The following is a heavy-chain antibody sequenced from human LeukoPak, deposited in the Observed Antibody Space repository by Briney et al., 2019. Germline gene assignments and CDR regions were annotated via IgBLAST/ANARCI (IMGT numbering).Heavy chain of an antibody. CDR3: AREGIVVVPAATGGAFDI. CDR2: IYYTGTT. Sequence: SETLSLTCTVSGGSISSSYWSWLRQPPGKGLEWIGYIYYTGTTNYNPSLKSRVTISVDTSKNQFSLKLSSVTAADTAVYYCAREGIVVVPAATGGAFDIWGQGTMVTVSS. CDR1: GGSISSSY. J-gene: IGHJ3*02. D-gene: IGHD2-2*01. V-gene: IGHV4-59*12.